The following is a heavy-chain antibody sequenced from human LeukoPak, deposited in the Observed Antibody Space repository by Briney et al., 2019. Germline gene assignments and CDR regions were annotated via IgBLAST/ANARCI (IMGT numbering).Heavy chain of an antibody. CDR3: AKDREVRGPKYWGGFDY. D-gene: IGHD3-10*01. V-gene: IGHV3-30-3*01. Sequence: PGGSLRLSCAASGFTFSSYAMHWVRQAPDKGLEWVAVISYDGSNKYYADSVKGRFTISRDNSKNTLYLQMNSLRAEDTAVYYCAKDREVRGPKYWGGFDYWGQGTLVTVSS. CDR1: GFTFSSYA. CDR2: ISYDGSNK. J-gene: IGHJ4*02.